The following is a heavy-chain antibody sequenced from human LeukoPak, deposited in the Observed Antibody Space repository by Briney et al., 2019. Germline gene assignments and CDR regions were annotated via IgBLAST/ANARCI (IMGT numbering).Heavy chain of an antibody. CDR1: GFTFSSYE. Sequence: GGSLRLSYAASGFTFSSYEMNWVRQAPGKGLEWGSYICSSGSTIYYADSVKGRFTISRDNAKNSLYLQMNSLRAEDTAVYYCARVYGPHITIFGGMDVWGQGTTVTVSS. D-gene: IGHD3-3*01. CDR3: ARVYGPHITIFGGMDV. V-gene: IGHV3-48*03. J-gene: IGHJ6*02. CDR2: ICSSGSTI.